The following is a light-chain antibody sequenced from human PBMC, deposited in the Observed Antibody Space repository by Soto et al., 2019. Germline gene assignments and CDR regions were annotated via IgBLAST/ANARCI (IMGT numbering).Light chain of an antibody. CDR1: QAIRND. J-gene: IGKJ1*01. CDR2: GAS. CDR3: LQDYTYPRT. Sequence: AIQMTQSPSSLSASVGDRVTITCRASQAIRNDLDWYQQKPGKAPKLLIYGASSLQSGVPSRFSGSGSGTDFTLTISSLQPEDFATYYCLQDYTYPRTCGQGTRVEIK. V-gene: IGKV1-6*01.